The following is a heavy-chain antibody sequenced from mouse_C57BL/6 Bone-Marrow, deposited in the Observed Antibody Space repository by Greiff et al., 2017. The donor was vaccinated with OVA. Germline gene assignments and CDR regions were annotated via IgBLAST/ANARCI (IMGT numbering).Heavy chain of an antibody. CDR1: GYTFTSYW. V-gene: IGHV1-64*01. J-gene: IGHJ2*01. Sequence: QVQLQQPGAELVKPGASVKLSCKASGYTFTSYWMHWVKQRPGQGLEWIGMIHPNSGSTNYNEKFKSKATLTVDKSSSTAYMQLSSLTSEDSAVYYCARSYYSSSPFDYWGQGTTLTVSS. CDR3: ARSYYSSSPFDY. CDR2: IHPNSGST. D-gene: IGHD1-1*01.